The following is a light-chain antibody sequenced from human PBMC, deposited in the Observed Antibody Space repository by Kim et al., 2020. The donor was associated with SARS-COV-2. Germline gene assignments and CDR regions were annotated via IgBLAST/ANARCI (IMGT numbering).Light chain of an antibody. CDR2: GAS. V-gene: IGKV1-16*01. CDR3: QQYNSHPIT. CDR1: QGINTN. J-gene: IGKJ5*01. Sequence: DIQMTQSPSSLSASLGDRVTITCRASQGINTNVGWFQQKAGEAPKSLIYGASTLQGGVPSRFSGGGSGRDFTLTISSVHPDDFAIYFCQQYNSHPITFGQGTRLEIK.